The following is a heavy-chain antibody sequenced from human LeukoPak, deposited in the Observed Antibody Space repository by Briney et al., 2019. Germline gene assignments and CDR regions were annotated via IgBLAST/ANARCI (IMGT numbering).Heavy chain of an antibody. Sequence: SETLSLTCTVSGGSISSGSYYWSWIRQPAGKGLEWIGRIYTSGSTNYNPSLKSRVTISVDTSKNQFSLKLSSVTAADTAVYYCATTTWAHYYDSSGSRSAFDIWGQGTMVTVSS. CDR2: IYTSGST. J-gene: IGHJ3*02. V-gene: IGHV4-61*02. CDR1: GGSISSGSYY. D-gene: IGHD3-22*01. CDR3: ATTTWAHYYDSSGSRSAFDI.